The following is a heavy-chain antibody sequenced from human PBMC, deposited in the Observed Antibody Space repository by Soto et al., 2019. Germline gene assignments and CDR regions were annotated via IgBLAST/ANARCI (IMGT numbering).Heavy chain of an antibody. CDR1: GDSVSSNSAA. J-gene: IGHJ6*02. V-gene: IGHV6-1*01. CDR3: ARDKDRGVVPAAMYYYYGMDV. D-gene: IGHD2-2*01. CDR2: TYYRSKWYN. Sequence: TLSLTCAISGDSVSSNSAAWNWIRQSPSRGLEWLGRTYYRSKWYNDYAVSVKSRITINPDTSKNQFSLQLNSVTPEDTAVYYCARDKDRGVVPAAMYYYYGMDVWGQGTTVTVSS.